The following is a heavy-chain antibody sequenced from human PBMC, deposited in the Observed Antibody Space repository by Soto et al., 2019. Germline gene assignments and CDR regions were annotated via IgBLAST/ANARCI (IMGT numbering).Heavy chain of an antibody. D-gene: IGHD3-10*01. CDR3: ARNTDHRLVRGWLDP. CDR1: GLTFSTSA. Sequence: GGSLRLSCAASGLTFSTSAMHWVRQAPGKGLEWVAMISHDGSHEYYGDSVKGRFSVSRDNSHNILHLQMNSLRIEDTAVYFCARNTDHRLVRGWLDPWGQGTLVTVSS. CDR2: ISHDGSHE. J-gene: IGHJ5*02. V-gene: IGHV3-30-3*01.